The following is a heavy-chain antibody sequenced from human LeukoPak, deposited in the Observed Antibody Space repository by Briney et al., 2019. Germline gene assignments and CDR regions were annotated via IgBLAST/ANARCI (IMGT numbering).Heavy chain of an antibody. CDR3: ARHMGADILTGPNSFGGPYDAFDI. D-gene: IGHD3-9*01. J-gene: IGHJ3*02. V-gene: IGHV4-59*08. CDR2: IYYSGST. CDR1: GGSISSYY. Sequence: SETLSLTCTVSGGSISSYYWSWVRQPPGKGLEWIGSIYYSGSTNYNPSLKSRVTISVDTSKNQFSLKLSSVTAADTAVYYCARHMGADILTGPNSFGGPYDAFDIWGQGTMVTVSS.